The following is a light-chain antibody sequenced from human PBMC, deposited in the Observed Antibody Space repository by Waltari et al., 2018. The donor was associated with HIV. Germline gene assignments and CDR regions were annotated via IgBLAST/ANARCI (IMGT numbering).Light chain of an antibody. CDR1: SLAVGGYHY. CDR2: DVS. V-gene: IGLV2-14*03. Sequence: QSALTPPASVSGSPGQSITPSYPGSSLAVGGYHYVSWYQQHPGKAPRLMIYDVSTRPSGVSDRFSGSKSGDTASLTISGLQPEDEADYYCESYTSTSVWVFGGGTRLTVL. CDR3: ESYTSTSVWV. J-gene: IGLJ3*02.